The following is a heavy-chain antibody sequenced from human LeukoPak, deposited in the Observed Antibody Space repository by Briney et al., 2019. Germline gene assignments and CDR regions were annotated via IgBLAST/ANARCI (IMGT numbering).Heavy chain of an antibody. V-gene: IGHV1-46*01. CDR1: GYTLTELS. D-gene: IGHD3-22*01. J-gene: IGHJ4*02. Sequence: ASVKVSCKVSGYTLTELSMHWVRQAPGQGLEWMGIINPSGGSTSYAQKFQGRVTMTRDTSTSTVYMELSSLRSEDTAVYYCARACPENGGYYRIFDYWGQGTLVTVSS. CDR2: INPSGGST. CDR3: ARACPENGGYYRIFDY.